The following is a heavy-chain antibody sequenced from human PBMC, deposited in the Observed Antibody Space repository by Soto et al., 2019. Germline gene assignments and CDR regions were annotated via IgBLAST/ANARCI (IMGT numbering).Heavy chain of an antibody. CDR2: IWYDGSNK. CDR1: GFTFSSYG. Sequence: QVQLVESGGGVVQPGRSLRLSCAPSGFTFSSYGMHWARQAPGKGLEWVAVIWYDGSNKVYADSVKGRFTISRDNSKNTLYLQMNSLRAEDTAVDYCARDLSGDYCALDTWCQGPMVTVSS. D-gene: IGHD4-17*01. V-gene: IGHV3-33*01. J-gene: IGHJ3*02. CDR3: ARDLSGDYCALDT.